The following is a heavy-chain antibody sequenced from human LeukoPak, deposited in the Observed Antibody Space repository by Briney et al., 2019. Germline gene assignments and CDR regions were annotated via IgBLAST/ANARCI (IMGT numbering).Heavy chain of an antibody. CDR1: GFTFSSYW. V-gene: IGHV3-21*01. CDR3: ARDPRYYDSSAVRRAFDI. CDR2: TSSSSSYI. J-gene: IGHJ3*02. D-gene: IGHD3-22*01. Sequence: GGSLRLSCAASGFTFSSYWVHWVRQAPGKGLEWVSSTSSSSSYIYYADSVKGRFTISRDNAKNSLYLQMNSLRAEDTAVYYCARDPRYYDSSAVRRAFDIWGQGTMATVSS.